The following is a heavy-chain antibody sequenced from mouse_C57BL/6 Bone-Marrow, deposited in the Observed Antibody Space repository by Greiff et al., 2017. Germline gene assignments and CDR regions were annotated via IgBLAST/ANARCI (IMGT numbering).Heavy chain of an antibody. CDR3: ARSFYDWFAY. V-gene: IGHV5-6*01. D-gene: IGHD2-3*01. J-gene: IGHJ3*01. Sequence: EVQLVESGGDLVKPGGSLKLSCAASGFTFSSYGMSWVRQTPDKRLEWVATISSGGSYTYYPDSVKGRFTISRDNAKNTLYLQMSSLKSEDTAMYYCARSFYDWFAYWGQGTLVTVSA. CDR2: ISSGGSYT. CDR1: GFTFSSYG.